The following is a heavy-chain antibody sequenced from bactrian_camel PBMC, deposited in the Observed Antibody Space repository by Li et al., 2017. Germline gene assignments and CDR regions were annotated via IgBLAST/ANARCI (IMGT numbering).Heavy chain of an antibody. D-gene: IGHD7*01. CDR3: ATGYCSGGRRSVSPTKDEYGY. CDR2: IYTGGGGSA. V-gene: IGHV3S54*01. Sequence: HVQLVESGGGSVQPGGSLRLSCVASEWTPSSNCMGWFRQPPGKEREAVATIYTGGGGSAYYADSVKGRFTISRDNAKNTLFLQMNNLKTEDTAVYYCATGYCSGGRRSVSPTKDEYGYWGQGTQVTVS. CDR1: EWTPSSNC. J-gene: IGHJ4*01.